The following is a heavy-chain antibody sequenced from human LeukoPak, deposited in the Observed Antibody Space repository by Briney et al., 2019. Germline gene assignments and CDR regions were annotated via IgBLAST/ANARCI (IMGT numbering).Heavy chain of an antibody. CDR3: ARDYSAIFGV. D-gene: IGHD3-3*01. CDR2: IYYSGST. Sequence: SETLSLTCTVSGGSISSYYWSWIRQPPGKGLEGIGYIYYSGSTNYNPSLKSRVTISVDTSKNQFSLKLSSVTAADTAVYYCARDYSAIFGVWGKGTTVTVSS. V-gene: IGHV4-59*01. CDR1: GGSISSYY. J-gene: IGHJ6*04.